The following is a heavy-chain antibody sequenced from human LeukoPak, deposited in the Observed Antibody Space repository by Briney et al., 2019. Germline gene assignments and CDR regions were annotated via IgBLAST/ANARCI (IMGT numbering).Heavy chain of an antibody. J-gene: IGHJ4*02. Sequence: SETLSLTCTVSGGSISSYYWSWIRQPPGKGLEWIGSIYHSGSTYYNPSLKSRVTISVDTSKNQFSLKLSSVTAADTAVYYCAREGYGDYVAYWGQGTLVTVSS. V-gene: IGHV4-38-2*02. CDR1: GGSISSYY. CDR2: IYHSGST. CDR3: AREGYGDYVAY. D-gene: IGHD4-17*01.